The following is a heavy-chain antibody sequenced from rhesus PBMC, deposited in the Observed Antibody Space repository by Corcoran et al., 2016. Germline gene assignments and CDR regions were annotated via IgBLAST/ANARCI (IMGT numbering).Heavy chain of an antibody. CDR1: AFSLRPSGMG. V-gene: IGHV2S1*01. J-gene: IGHJ2*01. D-gene: IGHD4-29*01. CDR2: MYWDDDE. Sequence: QVTLTESGPALVKPTQTLTLTCTFSAFSLRPSGMGVGCLRPPSGKSLEWLGSMYWDDDEYYSTSRKSRLPIPKDTSKNQVVLTMPNMDPVDTATYYCARWGTTVAPEEYFDLWGPGTPITISS. CDR3: ARWGTTVAPEEYFDL.